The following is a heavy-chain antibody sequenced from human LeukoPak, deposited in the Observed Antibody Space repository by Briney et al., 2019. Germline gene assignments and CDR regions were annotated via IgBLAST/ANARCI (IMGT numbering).Heavy chain of an antibody. J-gene: IGHJ5*02. CDR2: ISGSGGST. CDR1: GFTFSSYA. CDR3: AKDHLRDFWRRDNWFDP. D-gene: IGHD3-3*01. V-gene: IGHV3-23*01. Sequence: GGSLRLSCAASGFTFSSYAMSWVRQAPGKGLEWVSAISGSGGSTYYADSVKGRFTISRDNSKNTLYLQMNSLRAEDTAVYYCAKDHLRDFWRRDNWFDPWGQGTLVTVSS.